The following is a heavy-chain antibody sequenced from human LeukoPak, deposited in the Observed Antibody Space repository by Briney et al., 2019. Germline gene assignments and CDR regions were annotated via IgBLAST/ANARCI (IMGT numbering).Heavy chain of an antibody. Sequence: ASVKVSCKASGYTFTSYGISWVRQAPGQGLKWMGWISAYNGNTNYAQKLQGRVTMTTDTSTSTAYMELRSLRSDDTAVYYCARDRRGYSYGPRVTFDYWGQGTLVTVSS. CDR1: GYTFTSYG. CDR3: ARDRRGYSYGPRVTFDY. CDR2: ISAYNGNT. V-gene: IGHV1-18*01. J-gene: IGHJ4*02. D-gene: IGHD5-18*01.